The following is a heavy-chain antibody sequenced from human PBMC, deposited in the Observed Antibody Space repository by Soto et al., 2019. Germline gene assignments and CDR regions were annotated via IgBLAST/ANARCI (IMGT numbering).Heavy chain of an antibody. CDR1: GYSFTSYC. D-gene: IGHD2-2*01. Sequence: PGESLKISWKGSGYSFTSYCISWVRQMPGKGLEWMGRIDPSDSYTNYSPSFQGHVTISADKSISTAYLQWSSLKASDTAMYYCARHDIVVVPAAHYYYGMDVWGQGTTVTVSS. J-gene: IGHJ6*02. CDR2: IDPSDSYT. V-gene: IGHV5-10-1*01. CDR3: ARHDIVVVPAAHYYYGMDV.